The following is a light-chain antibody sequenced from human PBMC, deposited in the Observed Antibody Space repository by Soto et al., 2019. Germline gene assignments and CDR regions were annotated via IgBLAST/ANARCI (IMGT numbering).Light chain of an antibody. CDR3: QQYNNWPFT. V-gene: IGKV3-15*01. CDR1: QSFSSS. J-gene: IGKJ4*01. Sequence: EIVMTQSPATLSVSPGERATLPCRASQSFSSSLAWYQQKPGQAPRLLIYDASARATGIPARFSGSGSGTEFTLTISSLQSEDFADYYCQQYNNWPFTFGGGTKVEI. CDR2: DAS.